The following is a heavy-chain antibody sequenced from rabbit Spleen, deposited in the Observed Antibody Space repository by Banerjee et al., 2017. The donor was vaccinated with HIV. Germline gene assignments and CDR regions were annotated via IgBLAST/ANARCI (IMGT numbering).Heavy chain of an antibody. CDR3: ARDYGGVPGFGFATYYYFKL. D-gene: IGHD6-1*01. CDR1: GFSFGSSYW. V-gene: IGHV1S40*01. CDR2: IYTGSGTNT. J-gene: IGHJ4*01. Sequence: QSLEESGGDLVKPGTSLTLTCTASGFSFGSSYWICWVRQAPGKGLEWIACIYTGSGTNTFYASWAKGRFPISKTSSTTVTLQMTSLTAADTATYFCARDYGGVPGFGFATYYYFKLWGQGTLVTVS.